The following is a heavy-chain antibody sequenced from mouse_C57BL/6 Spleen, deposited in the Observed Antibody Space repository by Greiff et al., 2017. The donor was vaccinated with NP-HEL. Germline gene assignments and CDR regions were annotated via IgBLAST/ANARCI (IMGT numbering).Heavy chain of an antibody. D-gene: IGHD1-1*01. V-gene: IGHV1-22*01. CDR2: INPNNGGT. Sequence: EVQLQQSGPELVKPGASVKMSCKASGYTFTDYHMHWVKQSHGKSLEWIGYINPNNGGTSYNQKFKGKATLTVNKSSSTAYMELRSLTSEDSAVYYRARRHYYGSGYYAMDYWGQGTSVTVSS. CDR1: GYTFTDYH. J-gene: IGHJ4*01. CDR3: ARRHYYGSGYYAMDY.